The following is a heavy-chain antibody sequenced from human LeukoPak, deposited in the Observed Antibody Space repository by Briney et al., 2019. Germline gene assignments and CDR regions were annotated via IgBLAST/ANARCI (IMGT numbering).Heavy chain of an antibody. V-gene: IGHV4-59*01. CDR2: LSDIGTN. J-gene: IGHJ5*02. CDR1: GVSISSYY. Sequence: SETLSLTCAVSGVSISSYYWSWIRQHPGKGLEWIGYLSDIGTNDYNPSLKGRVTISRDTSKNQFSLRLSSVTAADAAVYHCARDKAPGGKRWFDPWGQGALVIVSS. CDR3: ARDKAPGGKRWFDP. D-gene: IGHD4-23*01.